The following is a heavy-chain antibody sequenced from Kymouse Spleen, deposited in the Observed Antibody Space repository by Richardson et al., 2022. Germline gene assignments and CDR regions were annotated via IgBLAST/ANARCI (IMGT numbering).Heavy chain of an antibody. J-gene: IGHJ4*02. D-gene: IGHD1-20*01,IGHD1-7*01. CDR3: ARGRGITGTHFDY. V-gene: IGHV4-34*01. CDR1: GGSFSGYY. Sequence: QVQLQQWGAGLLKPSETLSLTCAVYGGSFSGYYWSWIRQPPGKGLEWIGEINHSGSTNYNPSLKSRVTISVDTSKNQFSLKLSSVTAADTAVYYCARGRGITGTHFDYWGQGTLVTVSS. CDR2: INHSGST.